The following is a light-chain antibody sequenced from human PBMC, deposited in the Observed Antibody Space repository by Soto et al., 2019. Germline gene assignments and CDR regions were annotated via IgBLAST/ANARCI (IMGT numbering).Light chain of an antibody. CDR2: EVA. CDR1: NSDVGAYPY. V-gene: IGLV2-14*03. J-gene: IGLJ2*01. Sequence: QSVLTQPASVSSSPGQSITISCTGTNSDVGAYPYVSWYQQHPGNAPKLLIYEVADRPSGVSDRFSGSKSGNTASLTISALLAEDDAVYYCSSYATSGTNVIFGGGTKLTVL. CDR3: SSYATSGTNVI.